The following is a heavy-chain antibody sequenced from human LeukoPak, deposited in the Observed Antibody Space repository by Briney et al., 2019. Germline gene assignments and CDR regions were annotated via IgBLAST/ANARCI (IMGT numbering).Heavy chain of an antibody. CDR2: INWNGDST. Sequence: TGGSLRLSCAASGFIFEDYGMSWVRQGPGKGLEWVSGINWNGDSTGYADSVKGRFSISRDNAKNSLYLQMNSLRAEDTALYYCARDLAPASIVRATSGDDYWGQGTLVTVSS. V-gene: IGHV3-20*04. CDR3: ARDLAPASIVRATSGDDY. CDR1: GFIFEDYG. D-gene: IGHD1-26*01. J-gene: IGHJ4*02.